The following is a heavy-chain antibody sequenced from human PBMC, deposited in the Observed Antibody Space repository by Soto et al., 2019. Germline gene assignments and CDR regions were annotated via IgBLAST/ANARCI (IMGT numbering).Heavy chain of an antibody. V-gene: IGHV4-30-4*01. CDR2: IYYSGSS. J-gene: IGHJ4*02. CDR3: ARSTGRY. D-gene: IGHD2-21*01. Sequence: SETLSLTCSFSGGSIGSYYWCWIRQPPGKGLEWIGYIYYSGSSYYNPSLRRRVIISIDTSKNQFSLRLNSVTAADTAVYYCARSTGRYWGQGTLVTVSS. CDR1: GGSIGSYY.